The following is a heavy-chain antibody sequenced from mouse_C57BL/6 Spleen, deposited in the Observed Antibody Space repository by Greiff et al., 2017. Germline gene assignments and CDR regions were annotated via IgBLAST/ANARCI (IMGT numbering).Heavy chain of an antibody. J-gene: IGHJ2*01. D-gene: IGHD4-1*01. CDR1: GFSLTSYG. CDR3: ARNTNWAFVY. V-gene: IGHV2-2*01. Sequence: VQVVESGPGLVQPSQSLSITCTVSGFSLTSYGVHWVRQSPGKGLEWLGVIWSGGSTDYNAAFISRLSISKDNSKSQVFFKMKSLQADDTAIYYCARNTNWAFVYWGQGTTLTVSS. CDR2: IWSGGST.